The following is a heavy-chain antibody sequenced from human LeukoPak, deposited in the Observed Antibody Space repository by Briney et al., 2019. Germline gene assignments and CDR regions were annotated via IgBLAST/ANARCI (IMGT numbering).Heavy chain of an antibody. CDR2: ISGSGGST. V-gene: IGHV3-23*01. J-gene: IGHJ4*02. CDR3: AKRFADCSGGSCLYYFDY. Sequence: GSLRLSCAASGFTFSSYAMSWVRQAPGKGLEWVSAISGSGGSTYYADSVKGRFTISRDNSKNTLYLQMNSLRAEDTAVYYCAKRFADCSGGSCLYYFDYWGQGTLVTVSS. D-gene: IGHD2-15*01. CDR1: GFTFSSYA.